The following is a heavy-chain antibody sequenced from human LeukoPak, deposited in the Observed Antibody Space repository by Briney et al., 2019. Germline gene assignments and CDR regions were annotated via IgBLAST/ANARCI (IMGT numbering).Heavy chain of an antibody. D-gene: IGHD3-10*01. CDR2: ISYDGSNK. J-gene: IGHJ4*02. Sequence: GGSLRLSCAASGFTFSSYAMHWVRQAPGKGLEWVAVISYDGSNKYYADSVKGRFTISRDNSKNTLYLQMNSLRAEDTAVYYCAHYYGLGSYFLGNYFDYWGQGTLVTVSS. V-gene: IGHV3-30*04. CDR3: AHYYGLGSYFLGNYFDY. CDR1: GFTFSSYA.